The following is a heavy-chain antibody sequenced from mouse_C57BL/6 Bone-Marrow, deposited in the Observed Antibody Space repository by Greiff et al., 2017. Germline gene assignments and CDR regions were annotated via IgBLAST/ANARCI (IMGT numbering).Heavy chain of an antibody. CDR3: AGDRSDYYGSSYLFAY. V-gene: IGHV12-3*01. J-gene: IGHJ3*01. CDR1: GFPITSGYY. Sequence: VQLQQSGPGLVKPSQSLFLTCSITGFPITSGYYWIWIRQSPGKPLEWMGYITHSGETFYNPSLQSPISITRETSKNQFFLQLNSVTTEDTAMYYCAGDRSDYYGSSYLFAYWGQGTLVTVSA. CDR2: ITHSGET. D-gene: IGHD1-1*01.